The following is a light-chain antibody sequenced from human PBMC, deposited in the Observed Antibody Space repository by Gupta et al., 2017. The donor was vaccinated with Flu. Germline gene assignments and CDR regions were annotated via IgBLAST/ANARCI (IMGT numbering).Light chain of an antibody. CDR2: RNT. V-gene: IGLV1-40*01. CDR1: SANIGSDYD. Sequence: QSVLTPPPSVSGAPGQRVTISCTGSSANIGSDYDVHWYQQLPGTAPNLLIYRNTNRPSGVPDRFSGSTSGTSASLAITGLQTEDEADYYCQSYDSSRDFWVFGGGTKLAVL. J-gene: IGLJ3*02. CDR3: QSYDSSRDFWV.